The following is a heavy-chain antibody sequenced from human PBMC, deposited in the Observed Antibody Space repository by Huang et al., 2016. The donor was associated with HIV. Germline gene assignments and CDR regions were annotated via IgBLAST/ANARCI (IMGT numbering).Heavy chain of an antibody. Sequence: DVQLVESGGGLVKPGGSLRLSCAASGFSFDSFAMHWVRQAPVKGLWWVASITASSSFKDYAGSLTGRFTVSRDNAKNSLYLQMNSLRPEDTAVYYCVRENYGSGSTLHWFDPWGQGTLVTVSS. CDR1: GFSFDSFA. CDR2: ITASSSFK. J-gene: IGHJ5*02. V-gene: IGHV3-21*01. D-gene: IGHD3-10*01. CDR3: VRENYGSGSTLHWFDP.